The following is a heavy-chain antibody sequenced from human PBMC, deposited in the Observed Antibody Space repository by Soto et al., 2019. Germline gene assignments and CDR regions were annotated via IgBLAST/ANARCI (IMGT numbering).Heavy chain of an antibody. Sequence: GGSLRLSCAASGFTFSDYYMNWIRQAPGKGLEYISYISVSGADIIYADSVKGRFTISRDNAKNSVYLQMNGLRIEDTAVYYCASAARLLEFWGQGTLVTVSS. CDR2: ISVSGADI. V-gene: IGHV3-11*01. CDR1: GFTFSDYY. D-gene: IGHD2-15*01. J-gene: IGHJ4*02. CDR3: ASAARLLEF.